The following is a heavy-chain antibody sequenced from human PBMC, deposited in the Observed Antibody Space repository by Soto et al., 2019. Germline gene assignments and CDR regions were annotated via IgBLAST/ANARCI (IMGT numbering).Heavy chain of an antibody. CDR3: TAGDGRTDNDF. V-gene: IGHV3-15*01. CDR1: GFTFIYAW. D-gene: IGHD2-21*02. CDR2: IKGKGGNGAT. J-gene: IGHJ5*01. Sequence: EVQLVESGGGLVKPGGSTRLSCAASGFTFIYAWMTWVRQAPGKGLEWVARIKGKGGNGATDYAAPVKGRFTISRDDSRNTLYSQMTSLKTEDAAVYYFTAGDGRTDNDFWGHGTLVTVSP.